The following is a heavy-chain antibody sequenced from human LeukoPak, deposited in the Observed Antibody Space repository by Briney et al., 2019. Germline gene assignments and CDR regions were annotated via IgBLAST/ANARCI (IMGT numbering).Heavy chain of an antibody. D-gene: IGHD1-26*01. Sequence: AALVKVSCKASGYTFTGYYMHWVRQAPGQGLEWMGWINPNSGGTNYAQKFQGRVTMTRDTSISTAYMELSRLRSDDTAVYYCARPNSGSYDYFDYWGQGTLVTVSS. CDR1: GYTFTGYY. V-gene: IGHV1-2*02. CDR2: INPNSGGT. CDR3: ARPNSGSYDYFDY. J-gene: IGHJ4*02.